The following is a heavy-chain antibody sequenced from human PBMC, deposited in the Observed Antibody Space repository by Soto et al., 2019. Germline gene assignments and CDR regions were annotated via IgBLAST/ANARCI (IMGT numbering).Heavy chain of an antibody. D-gene: IGHD3-22*01. V-gene: IGHV1-8*01. Sequence: GYSVQASCTASGYPFTSYDINWVRQATGQGLAWMGWMNPNSGNTGYAQKFQGRVTMTRNTSISTAYMELSSLRSEDTAVYYCARGRGDISGYDVFSPDSYSGMDLRGKGTTITVYS. CDR3: ARGRGDISGYDVFSPDSYSGMDL. CDR1: GYPFTSYD. J-gene: IGHJ6*01. CDR2: MNPNSGNT.